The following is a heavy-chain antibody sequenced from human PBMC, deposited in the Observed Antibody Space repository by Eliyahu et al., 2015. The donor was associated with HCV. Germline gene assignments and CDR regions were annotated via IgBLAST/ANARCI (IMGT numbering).Heavy chain of an antibody. V-gene: IGHV2-5*02. Sequence: QITLKESGPTLVQPTQTLTLTCTFSGFSLSTDGVGVGWIRQPPGKALQWLAMIYWDDDKRYNPSLQSRLTITKDTSKNQVVLTMTNMELVDAATYYCAHRRSSGYGKYYFDYWGQGSLVSVSS. D-gene: IGHD6-25*01. CDR3: AHRRSSGYGKYYFDY. CDR1: GFSLSTDGVG. J-gene: IGHJ4*02. CDR2: IYWDDDK.